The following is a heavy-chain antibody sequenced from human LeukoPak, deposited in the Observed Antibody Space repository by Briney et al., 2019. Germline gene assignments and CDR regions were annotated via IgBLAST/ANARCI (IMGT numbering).Heavy chain of an antibody. CDR3: ARVGRYNWFDP. CDR1: GFTVSSSY. CDR2: IYSGGST. Sequence: GGSLRLSCAASGFTVSSSYMSWVRHAPGKGLEWVSIIYSGGSTYYADSVKGRFTISRDNSKNPLYLQTDSLRADDTAVYFCARVGRYNWFDPWGQGTLVTVSS. V-gene: IGHV3-53*01. J-gene: IGHJ5*02.